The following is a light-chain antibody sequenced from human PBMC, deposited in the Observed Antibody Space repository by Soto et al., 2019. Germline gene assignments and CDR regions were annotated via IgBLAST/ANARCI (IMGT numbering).Light chain of an antibody. J-gene: IGLJ1*01. CDR2: DVS. V-gene: IGLV2-11*01. CDR1: SSDVGGYNY. CDR3: CSYAGSYTYV. Sequence: QSVLTQPRSVSGSPGQSVTISCTGTSSDVGGYNYVSWYQQHPGKAPKLMIYDVSKRPSGVPDRFSGSKSGNTASLTISGLRAEDEAVYYCCSYAGSYTYVFGAGTRVTVL.